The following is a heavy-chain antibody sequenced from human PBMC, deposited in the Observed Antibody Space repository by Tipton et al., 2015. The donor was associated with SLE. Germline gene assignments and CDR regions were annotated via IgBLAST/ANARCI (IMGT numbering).Heavy chain of an antibody. J-gene: IGHJ4*02. CDR1: GGSISSSNYY. CDR3: ARLGGTMVRGVREDYFDY. Sequence: TLSLTCTVSGGSISSSNYYWGWIRQPPGKGLEWIGSIYYSGSTYYNPPLKSRVTISVDTSKNQFSLQLSSVTAADTAVYYCARLGGTMVRGVREDYFDYWGQGTLVTVSS. CDR2: IYYSGST. D-gene: IGHD3-10*01. V-gene: IGHV4-39*01.